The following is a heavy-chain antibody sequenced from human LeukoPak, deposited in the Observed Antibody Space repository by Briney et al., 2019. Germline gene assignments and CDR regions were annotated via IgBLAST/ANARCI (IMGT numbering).Heavy chain of an antibody. Sequence: ASVKVSCKASGGTFSSYAISWVRQAPGQGLEWMGGTIPIFGTANYAQKFQGRVTITTDESTSTAYMELSSLRSEDTAVYYCARDVHPYYYDSSALGYWGQGTLVTVSS. CDR1: GGTFSSYA. CDR3: ARDVHPYYYDSSALGY. CDR2: TIPIFGTA. J-gene: IGHJ4*02. D-gene: IGHD3-22*01. V-gene: IGHV1-69*05.